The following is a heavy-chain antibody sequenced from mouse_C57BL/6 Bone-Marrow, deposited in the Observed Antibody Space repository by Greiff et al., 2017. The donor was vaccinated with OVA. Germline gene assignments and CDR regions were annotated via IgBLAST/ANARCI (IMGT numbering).Heavy chain of an antibody. Sequence: QVQLQQSGTELVKPGASVTLSCKASGYTFTSYWMHWVKQRPGQGLEWIGNITPSNGGTNYNEQFQSKATLTVDKSSSTAYMQLSSLTSDDSAVYYCARLAYWGQGTLVTVSA. CDR1: GYTFTSYW. CDR3: ARLAY. J-gene: IGHJ3*01. V-gene: IGHV1-53*01. CDR2: ITPSNGGT.